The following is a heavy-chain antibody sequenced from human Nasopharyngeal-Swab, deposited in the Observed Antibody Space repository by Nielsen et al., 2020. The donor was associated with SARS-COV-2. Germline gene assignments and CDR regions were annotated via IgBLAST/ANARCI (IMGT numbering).Heavy chain of an antibody. CDR3: ARFTSSDWYFDL. Sequence: SETLSLTCTVSGGSISSYYWSCIRQPPGKGLEWIGYIYYSGSTNYNPSLKSRVTISVDTSKNQFSLKLSSVTAADTAVYYCARFTSSDWYFDLWGRGTLVTVSS. V-gene: IGHV4-59*01. CDR1: GGSISSYY. D-gene: IGHD2-2*01. J-gene: IGHJ2*01. CDR2: IYYSGST.